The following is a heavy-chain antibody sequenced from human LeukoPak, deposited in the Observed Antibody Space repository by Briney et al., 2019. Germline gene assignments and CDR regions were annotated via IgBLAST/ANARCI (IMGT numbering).Heavy chain of an antibody. V-gene: IGHV3-30-3*01. J-gene: IGHJ4*02. Sequence: GGSLRLSCAASGFTFSSYAMHWVRQAPGKGLEWVAVISYDGSNKYYADSVKGRFTISRDNSKNTLYLQMNSLRAEDTAVYYCARDKRRSEVVATMGLDYWGQGTLVTVSS. CDR3: ARDKRRSEVVATMGLDY. CDR2: ISYDGSNK. CDR1: GFTFSSYA. D-gene: IGHD5-24*01.